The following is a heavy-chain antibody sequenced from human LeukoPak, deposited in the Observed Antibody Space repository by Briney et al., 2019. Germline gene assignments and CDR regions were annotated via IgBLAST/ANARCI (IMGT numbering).Heavy chain of an antibody. CDR3: ARLIGAAGAFDY. CDR2: IYYSGTT. CDR1: GGSISSSSYY. V-gene: IGHV4-39*01. Sequence: SETLSLTCTVSGGSISSSSYYWGWIRQPPGKGLEWVGSIYYSGTTYYNPSLKSRVTISVDTSKNQFSVKLTSVTATDTAAYYCARLIGAAGAFDYWGQGTLVTVSS. J-gene: IGHJ4*02. D-gene: IGHD6-13*01.